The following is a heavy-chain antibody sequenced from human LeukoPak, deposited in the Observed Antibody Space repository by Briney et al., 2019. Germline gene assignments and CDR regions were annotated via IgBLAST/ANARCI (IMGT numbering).Heavy chain of an antibody. Sequence: PSETLSLTCAVSGYSISSGYYWGWIRQPPGKGLEWIGSIYHSGSTYYNPSLKSRVTISVDTSKNQFSLKLSSVTAADTAVYYCARRPRGYSYGWFDYWGQGTLVTVPS. CDR3: ARRPRGYSYGWFDY. V-gene: IGHV4-38-2*01. J-gene: IGHJ4*02. CDR2: IYHSGST. D-gene: IGHD5-18*01. CDR1: GYSISSGYY.